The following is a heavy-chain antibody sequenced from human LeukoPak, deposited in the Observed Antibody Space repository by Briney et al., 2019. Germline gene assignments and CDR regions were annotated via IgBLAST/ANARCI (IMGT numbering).Heavy chain of an antibody. D-gene: IGHD1-26*01. Sequence: GGSLRLPCAASGFTFSSYAMSWVRQAPGKGLEWVSDISGSGGSIYYADSVKGRFTISRDNSKNTLYLQMNSLRAEDTAVYYCAKFMVGASSRFDFWGQGTLVTVSS. CDR2: ISGSGGSI. V-gene: IGHV3-23*01. J-gene: IGHJ4*02. CDR3: AKFMVGASSRFDF. CDR1: GFTFSSYA.